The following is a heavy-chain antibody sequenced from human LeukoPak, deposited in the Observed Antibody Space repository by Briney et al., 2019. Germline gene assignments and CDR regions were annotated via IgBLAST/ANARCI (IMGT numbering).Heavy chain of an antibody. J-gene: IGHJ4*02. Sequence: PGGSLRLSCAAFGFTFSSDWMTWLRQAPEKGLEWVANIKEDGSATYYVDSVKGRFTISRDNAKNSLYLQMNSLRVEDTAVYYCARGGTQSPIDWGPGTLVTVSS. V-gene: IGHV3-7*01. CDR2: IKEDGSAT. D-gene: IGHD2/OR15-2a*01. CDR1: GFTFSSDW. CDR3: ARGGTQSPID.